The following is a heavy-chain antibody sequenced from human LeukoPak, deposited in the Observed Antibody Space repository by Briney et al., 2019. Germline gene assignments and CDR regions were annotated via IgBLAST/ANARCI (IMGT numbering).Heavy chain of an antibody. CDR1: GGTFSSYA. D-gene: IGHD6-13*01. CDR3: ARLYSSSWYGGYYYYYYMDV. J-gene: IGHJ6*03. V-gene: IGHV1-69*06. Sequence: SVKVSCKASGGTFSSYAISWVRQAPGQGLEWMGGIIPISGTANYAQKFQGRVTITADKSTRTAYMELRSLRSDDTAVYYCARLYSSSWYGGYYYYYYMDVWGKGTTVTVSS. CDR2: IIPISGTA.